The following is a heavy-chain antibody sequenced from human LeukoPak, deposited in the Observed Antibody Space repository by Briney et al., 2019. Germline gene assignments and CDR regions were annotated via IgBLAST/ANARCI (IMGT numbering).Heavy chain of an antibody. D-gene: IGHD3-10*01. CDR2: IKQDGSEK. Sequence: GGSLRLSCAASGFTFSSYWMSWVRQAPGKGLEWVANIKQDGSEKYYVDSVKGRFTISRDNAKNSLYLQMNSLRAEDTAVYYCARRIGSGSYWATYYYYYYYMDVWGKGTTVTISS. V-gene: IGHV3-7*01. CDR1: GFTFSSYW. J-gene: IGHJ6*03. CDR3: ARRIGSGSYWATYYYYYYYMDV.